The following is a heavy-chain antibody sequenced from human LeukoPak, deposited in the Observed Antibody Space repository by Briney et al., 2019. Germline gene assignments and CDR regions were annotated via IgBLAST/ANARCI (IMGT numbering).Heavy chain of an antibody. CDR2: RSYDGSNK. CDR1: GLTFSSYG. D-gene: IGHD3-10*01. V-gene: IGHV3-30*18. CDR3: AKDRLWFGESIDYYYYGMDV. J-gene: IGHJ6*04. Sequence: GRALRLSCASAGLTFSSYGMHWVREAPGKRLEGVAGRSYDGSNKYYADSVKGRFTISRDNSKNTLYLQMNSLRAEDTAVYYCAKDRLWFGESIDYYYYGMDVWGKGTTVTVSS.